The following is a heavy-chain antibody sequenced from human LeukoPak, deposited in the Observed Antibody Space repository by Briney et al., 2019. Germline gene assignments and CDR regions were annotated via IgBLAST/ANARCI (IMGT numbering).Heavy chain of an antibody. V-gene: IGHV4-59*01. CDR2: IYYSGST. J-gene: IGHJ4*02. D-gene: IGHD6-6*01. CDR1: GVSNSSYY. Sequence: SETLSLTCTVSGVSNSSYYWSWLRQPPGKGLEWIGYIYYSGSTNYNPSLKSRVTISVDTSKNQFSLKLSSVTAADTAVYYCARSVSSLPDYWGQGTLVTVSS. CDR3: ARSVSSLPDY.